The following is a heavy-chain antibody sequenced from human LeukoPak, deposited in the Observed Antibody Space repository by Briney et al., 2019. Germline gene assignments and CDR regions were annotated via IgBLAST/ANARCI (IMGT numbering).Heavy chain of an antibody. CDR3: ARAPPSGRGWSKGIFDY. V-gene: IGHV4-4*02. CDR2: IYHSGST. Sequence: TSGTLSLTCAVSGGSISSSNWWGWVRQAPGKGLDWIGEIYHSGSTNSNPSLKSRVTISVDKSKNQFSLKLSSVTAAATAVYYCARAPPSGRGWSKGIFDYWGQGTLVTVSS. CDR1: GGSISSSNW. J-gene: IGHJ4*02. D-gene: IGHD6-19*01.